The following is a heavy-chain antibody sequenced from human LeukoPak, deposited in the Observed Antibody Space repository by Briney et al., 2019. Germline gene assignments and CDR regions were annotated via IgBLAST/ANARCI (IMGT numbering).Heavy chain of an antibody. CDR1: GYTFTSYD. CDR2: INANSGNT. Sequence: ASVTVSFKASGYTFTSYDINWVRQATGQGLEWMVCINANSGNTGYAQKFQGRVTMTRNTSISTAYMELSSLRSEDTAVYYCARGPRGRLWFGDRYNWFDPWGQGTLVTVSS. CDR3: ARGPRGRLWFGDRYNWFDP. D-gene: IGHD3-10*01. V-gene: IGHV1-8*01. J-gene: IGHJ5*02.